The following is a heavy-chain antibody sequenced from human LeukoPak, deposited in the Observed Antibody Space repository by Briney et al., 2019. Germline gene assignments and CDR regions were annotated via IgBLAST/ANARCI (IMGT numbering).Heavy chain of an antibody. CDR1: GFTFSTYP. D-gene: IGHD3-22*01. J-gene: IGHJ4*02. Sequence: GGSLRLSCAASGFTFSTYPMSWVRQAPGKGLEWVSAISGSGGSTYYADSVKGRLTISRDNSKNTLYLQMNSLRAEDTAVYYCLSSVGGYWSYFDYWGQGTLVTVSS. CDR2: ISGSGGST. CDR3: LSSVGGYWSYFDY. V-gene: IGHV3-23*01.